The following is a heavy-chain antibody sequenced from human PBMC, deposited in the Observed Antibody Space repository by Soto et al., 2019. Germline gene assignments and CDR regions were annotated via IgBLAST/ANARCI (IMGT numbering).Heavy chain of an antibody. CDR2: ISTYNGNT. V-gene: IGHV1-18*01. CDR3: ARVARDVEMAKKIDY. CDR1: GYTFTNYD. Sequence: SVKVSCKASGYTFTNYDITWVRQAPVQGLEWMGWISTYNGNTNYAQNLRDRVTMTTDTSTSTAYMELRSLRSDDTAVYYCARVARDVEMAKKIDYWGQGTLVTVSS. D-gene: IGHD3-10*01. J-gene: IGHJ4*02.